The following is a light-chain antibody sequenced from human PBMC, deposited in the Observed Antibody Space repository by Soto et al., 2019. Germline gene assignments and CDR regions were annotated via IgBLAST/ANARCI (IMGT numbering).Light chain of an antibody. V-gene: IGKV3-20*01. J-gene: IGKJ5*01. CDR2: GAS. CDR1: QSVSSN. Sequence: EIVMTQSPATLSVSPGERATLSCRASQSVSSNLAWYQQKPGQAPRLLIYGASSRATGIPDRFSGSGSGTDFTLTISRLEPEDFAVYYCQQYGSSGATFGQGTRLEIK. CDR3: QQYGSSGAT.